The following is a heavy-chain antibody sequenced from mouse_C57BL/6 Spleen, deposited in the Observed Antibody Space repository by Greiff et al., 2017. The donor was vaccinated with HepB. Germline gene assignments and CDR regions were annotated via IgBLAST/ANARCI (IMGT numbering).Heavy chain of an antibody. CDR2: IYPGDGDT. V-gene: IGHV1-82*01. J-gene: IGHJ2*01. CDR3: ARRGREDFDY. Sequence: VQGVESGPELVKPGASVKISCKASGYAFSSSWMNWVKQRPGKGLEWIGRIYPGDGDTNYNGKFKGKATLTADKSSSTAYMQLSSLTSEDSAVYFCARRGREDFDYWGQGTTLTVSS. CDR1: GYAFSSSW.